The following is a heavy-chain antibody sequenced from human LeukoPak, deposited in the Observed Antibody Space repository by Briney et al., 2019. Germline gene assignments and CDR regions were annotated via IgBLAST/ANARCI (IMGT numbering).Heavy chain of an antibody. V-gene: IGHV3-33*01. Sequence: GGSLRLSCAASGFTFSSYGMHWVRQALGKGLEWVAVIWYDGSNKYYADSVKGRFTISRDNSKNTLYLQMNSLRAEDTAVYYCARGGWGKYYYYYYGMDVWGQGTTVTVSS. CDR1: GFTFSSYG. CDR2: IWYDGSNK. J-gene: IGHJ6*02. D-gene: IGHD3-16*01. CDR3: ARGGWGKYYYYYYGMDV.